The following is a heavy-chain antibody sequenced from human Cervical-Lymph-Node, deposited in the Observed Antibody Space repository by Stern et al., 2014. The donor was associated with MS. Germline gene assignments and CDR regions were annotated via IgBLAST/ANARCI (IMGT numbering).Heavy chain of an antibody. CDR2: IDPYDSDT. Sequence: MQLVQSGAEVKKPGESLKISCKLSGYSFTIYYIAWVRQMPAKGLEWMGVIDPYDSDTPYSPSFQGQVTISADKSITTAYLQWSSLRASDTAMYYCARHVQGFDYWGQGTLVTVSS. J-gene: IGHJ4*02. CDR3: ARHVQGFDY. CDR1: GYSFTIYY. V-gene: IGHV5-51*01.